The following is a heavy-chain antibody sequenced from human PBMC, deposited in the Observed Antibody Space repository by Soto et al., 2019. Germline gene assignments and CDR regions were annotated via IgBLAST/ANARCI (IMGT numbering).Heavy chain of an antibody. CDR3: ARDVGGPFDP. Sequence: SETLSLTCTVSGGSVSSGSYYWSWIRQPPGKGLEWIGYIYYSGGTNYNPSLKSRVTISVDTSKNQFSLKLSSVTAADTAVYYCARDVGGPFDPWGQGTLVTVSS. V-gene: IGHV4-61*01. CDR2: IYYSGGT. CDR1: GGSVSSGSYY. J-gene: IGHJ5*02.